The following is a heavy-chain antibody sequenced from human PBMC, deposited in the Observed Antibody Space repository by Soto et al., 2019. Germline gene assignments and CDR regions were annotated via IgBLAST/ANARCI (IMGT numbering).Heavy chain of an antibody. V-gene: IGHV3-11*01. J-gene: IGHJ6*02. Sequence: GGSLRLSCAASGFTFSDYYMSWIRQAPGKGLEWVSYISSSGSTIYYADSVKGRFTISRDNAKNSLYLQMNSLRAEDTAVYYCARDPSLAAGTVYYYGMDVWGQGTMVTVSS. CDR3: ARDPSLAAGTVYYYGMDV. CDR2: ISSSGSTI. CDR1: GFTFSDYY. D-gene: IGHD6-13*01.